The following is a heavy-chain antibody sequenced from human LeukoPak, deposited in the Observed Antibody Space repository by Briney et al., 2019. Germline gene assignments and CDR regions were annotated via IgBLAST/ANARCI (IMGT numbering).Heavy chain of an antibody. CDR1: GGSISSGDYY. Sequence: SETLSPTCTVSGGSISSGDYYWSWIRQPPGKGLEWIGYIYYSGSSYYIPSLKSQVTMSVDTSKNQFSLRLSSVTAADTAAYYCARQIYGDLYYFDDWGRGTLVTVSS. V-gene: IGHV4-30-4*01. J-gene: IGHJ4*02. D-gene: IGHD4-17*01. CDR3: ARQIYGDLYYFDD. CDR2: IYYSGSS.